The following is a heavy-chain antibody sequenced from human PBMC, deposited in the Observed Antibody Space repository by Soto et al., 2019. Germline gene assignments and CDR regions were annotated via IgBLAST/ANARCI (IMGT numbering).Heavy chain of an antibody. J-gene: IGHJ3*02. CDR2: IWFDGSDK. D-gene: IGHD2-15*01. V-gene: IGHV3-33*01. CDR1: GFTSSSYG. Sequence: GGSLRLSCAASGFTSSSYGMHWVRQAPGKGLEWVALIWFDGSDKYYTESVKGRFTISRDNSKSTLYLQMNSLRAEDTAVYYCARLYCSASSCYSVDAFDIRGQGTMVTVSS. CDR3: ARLYCSASSCYSVDAFDI.